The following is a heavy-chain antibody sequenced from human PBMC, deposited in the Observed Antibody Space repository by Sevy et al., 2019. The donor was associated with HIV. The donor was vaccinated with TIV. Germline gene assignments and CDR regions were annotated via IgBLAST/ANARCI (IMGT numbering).Heavy chain of an antibody. D-gene: IGHD2-2*01. J-gene: IGHJ6*02. CDR1: GFTFSRYW. CDR2: IKVDGSEK. CDR3: ARDCNSIRCLWSMDV. V-gene: IGHV3-7*03. Sequence: GGSLRLSCAASGFTFSRYWMSWVRQAPGKGLEWVANIKVDGSEKYYVDSVKGRFTISRDNARNSLYLQMNSLRAEDTAVYYCARDCNSIRCLWSMDVWGQGTTVTVSS.